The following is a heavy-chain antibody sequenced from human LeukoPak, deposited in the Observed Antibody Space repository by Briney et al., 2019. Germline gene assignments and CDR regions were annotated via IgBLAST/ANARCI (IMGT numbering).Heavy chain of an antibody. J-gene: IGHJ6*03. CDR3: ASGPFLTFDHTPEGYYHYYMDV. Sequence: ASVKVSCKASAYTFTRYDINWVRQATGQGLEWMGWMNPNSGNTGSAQKFQGRVTITRNTSISTAYMELSSLRSEDTAVYYCASGPFLTFDHTPEGYYHYYMDVWGPGTTVTTSS. V-gene: IGHV1-8*03. CDR2: MNPNSGNT. CDR1: AYTFTRYD. D-gene: IGHD1-14*01.